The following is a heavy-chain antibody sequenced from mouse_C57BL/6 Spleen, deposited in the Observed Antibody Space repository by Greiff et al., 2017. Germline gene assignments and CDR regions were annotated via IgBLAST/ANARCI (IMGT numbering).Heavy chain of an antibody. V-gene: IGHV1-22*01. J-gene: IGHJ2*01. CDR1: GYTFTDYN. CDR2: INPNNGGT. D-gene: IGHD2-4*01. CDR3: ARFYDYPLDY. Sequence: DVQLQESGPELVKPGASVKMSCKASGYTFTDYNMHWVKQSHGKSLEWIGYINPNNGGTSYNQKFKGKATLTGNKSSSTAYMELRSLTSEDSAVYYCARFYDYPLDYWGQGTTLTVSS.